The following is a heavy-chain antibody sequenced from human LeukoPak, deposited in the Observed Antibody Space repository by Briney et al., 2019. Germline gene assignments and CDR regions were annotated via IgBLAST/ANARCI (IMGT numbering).Heavy chain of an antibody. J-gene: IGHJ4*02. CDR1: GYTFTSYY. V-gene: IGHV1-46*01. D-gene: IGHD5-24*01. CDR2: INPSGGST. CDR3: ARNPMTTKYFDY. Sequence: GASVTVSCKASGYTFTSYYMHWVRQAPGQGLEWMGIINPSGGSTRYAQKFQGRVTMTRNTSTSTVYMELSSLRSEDTAVYYCARNPMTTKYFDYWGQGTLVTVSS.